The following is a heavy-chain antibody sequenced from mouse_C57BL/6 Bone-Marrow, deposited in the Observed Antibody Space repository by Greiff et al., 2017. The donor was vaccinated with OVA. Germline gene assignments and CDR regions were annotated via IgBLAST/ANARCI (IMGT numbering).Heavy chain of an antibody. D-gene: IGHD3-2*02. CDR2: IYPGDGDT. CDR1: GYAFSSSW. Sequence: QVQLQQSGPELVKPGASVKISCKASGYAFSSSWMNWVKQRPGKGLEWIGRIYPGDGDTNYNGKFKGKATLTADKSSSTAYMQLSSLTSEDSAVYFCARSRTAQATRDYYAMDYWGQGTSVTVSS. V-gene: IGHV1-82*01. J-gene: IGHJ4*01. CDR3: ARSRTAQATRDYYAMDY.